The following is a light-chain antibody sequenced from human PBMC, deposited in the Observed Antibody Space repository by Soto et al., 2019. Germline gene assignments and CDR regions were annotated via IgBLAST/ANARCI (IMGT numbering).Light chain of an antibody. CDR1: QRITNN. V-gene: IGKV3-15*01. Sequence: ETVMTQSPATLSVAPGDRATLSCRASQRITNNVAWYQQKPGQSPRLLIYDATTRAPGVPARFSGSGSGTEFTLTIGSLQSEDFAVYYCQQYDDWPLYTFGQGTKVEMK. CDR2: DAT. CDR3: QQYDDWPLYT. J-gene: IGKJ2*01.